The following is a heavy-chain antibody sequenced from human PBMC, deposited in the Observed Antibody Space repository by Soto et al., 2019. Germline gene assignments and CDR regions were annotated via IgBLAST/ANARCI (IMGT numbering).Heavy chain of an antibody. Sequence: PGGSLRLSCAASGCTFSSYAMSWVRQAPGKGLEWVSAISGSGGSTYYADSVKGRFTISRDNSKNTLYLQMNSLRAEDTAVYYCAKPSFPAAKVVHYYYGMDVWGKGTTVTVSS. J-gene: IGHJ6*04. CDR1: GCTFSSYA. CDR2: ISGSGGST. CDR3: AKPSFPAAKVVHYYYGMDV. V-gene: IGHV3-23*01. D-gene: IGHD2-2*01.